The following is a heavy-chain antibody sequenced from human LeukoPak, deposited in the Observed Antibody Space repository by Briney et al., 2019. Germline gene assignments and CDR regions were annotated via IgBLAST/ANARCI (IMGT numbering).Heavy chain of an antibody. Sequence: SETLSLTCTVSGGSISSYYWSWIRQPPGKGLEWIGYIYYSGSTNYNPSLKSRVTISVDTSKNQFSLKLSSATAADTAVYYCARESVLVRGVTTYYFDYWGQGTLVTVSS. J-gene: IGHJ4*02. CDR3: ARESVLVRGVTTYYFDY. V-gene: IGHV4-59*12. CDR1: GGSISSYY. CDR2: IYYSGST. D-gene: IGHD3-10*01.